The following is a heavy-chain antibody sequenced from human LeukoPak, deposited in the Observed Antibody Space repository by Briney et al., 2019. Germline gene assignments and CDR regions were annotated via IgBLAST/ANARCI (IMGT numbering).Heavy chain of an antibody. CDR1: GFTFSSYS. Sequence: PGGSRRLSCAASGFTFSSYSMSWVRQAPGKGLEWVSAISGDGDATKYADSVKGRFTISRDNSKNTLSLQMNSLRVEDTAVYYCAKSDCGTIGCKLLNYWGQGTLVTVSS. CDR3: AKSDCGTIGCKLLNY. CDR2: ISGDGDAT. J-gene: IGHJ4*02. D-gene: IGHD2-21*01. V-gene: IGHV3-23*01.